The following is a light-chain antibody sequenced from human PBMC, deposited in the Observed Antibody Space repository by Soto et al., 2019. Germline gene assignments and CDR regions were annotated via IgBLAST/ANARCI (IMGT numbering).Light chain of an antibody. CDR2: DVS. J-gene: IGLJ1*01. CDR1: SSDVCGYNY. V-gene: IGLV2-14*01. Sequence: QSVLNQPASVSGSPGQSITISCTGTSSDVCGYNYVSWYQQHPGKAPKLMIYDVSNRPSGVSNRFSGSKSGNTASLTISGLQAEDEADYYCSSYTSSSTPHVFGTGTKLTVL. CDR3: SSYTSSSTPHV.